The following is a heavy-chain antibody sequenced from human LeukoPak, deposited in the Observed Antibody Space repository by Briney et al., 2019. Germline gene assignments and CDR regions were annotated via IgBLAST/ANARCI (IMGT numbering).Heavy chain of an antibody. D-gene: IGHD6-13*01. J-gene: IGHJ4*02. CDR1: GFTFSNYG. Sequence: GGSLRLSCVASGFTFSNYGMHWVRQAPGKGLDWMAVIWYDGSYKSYADSVKGRFTISRENPKNTLYLQMNSLRAEDTGIYYCAKVVQYTASTGTGLDYWGQGTLVTVSS. V-gene: IGHV3-33*06. CDR3: AKVVQYTASTGTGLDY. CDR2: IWYDGSYK.